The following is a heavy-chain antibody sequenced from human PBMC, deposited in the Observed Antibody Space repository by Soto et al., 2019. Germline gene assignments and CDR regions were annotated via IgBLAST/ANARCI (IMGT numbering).Heavy chain of an antibody. CDR1: GGTFSSYA. V-gene: IGHV1-69*01. Sequence: QVQLVQSGAEVKKPGSSVKVSCKASGGTFSSYAISWVRQAPGQGLEWMGGIIPIFGTANYAQKFRGRVTITADESTSTAYMELSSLRSEDTAVYYCARITPTGWTKYYYGMDVWGQGTTVTVSS. D-gene: IGHD2-15*01. J-gene: IGHJ6*02. CDR2: IIPIFGTA. CDR3: ARITPTGWTKYYYGMDV.